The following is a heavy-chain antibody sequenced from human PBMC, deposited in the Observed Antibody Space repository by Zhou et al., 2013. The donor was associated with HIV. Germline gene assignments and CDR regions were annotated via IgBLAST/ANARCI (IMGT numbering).Heavy chain of an antibody. D-gene: IGHD3-10*01. CDR3: ARGRDNYYGSGSYFHTEHAFDI. CDR1: GGTFSSYA. Sequence: QVQLVQSGAEVKKPGSSVKVSCKASGGTFSSYAISWVRQAPGQGLEWMGRIIPIFGTANYAQKFQGRVTITADESTSTAYMELSSLRSEDTAVYYCARGRDNYYGSGSYFHTEHAFDIWGQGTMVTVSS. CDR2: IIPIFGTA. J-gene: IGHJ3*02. V-gene: IGHV1-69*13.